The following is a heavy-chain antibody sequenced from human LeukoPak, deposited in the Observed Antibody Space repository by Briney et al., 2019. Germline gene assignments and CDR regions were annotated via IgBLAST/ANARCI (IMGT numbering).Heavy chain of an antibody. J-gene: IGHJ5*02. CDR3: ARDGWTGYDFWSGPSRGFDP. CDR2: INPTGGST. D-gene: IGHD3-3*01. CDR1: GYTFPSYF. V-gene: IGHV1-46*01. Sequence: ASVKVSCKASGYTFPSYFMHWVRQAPGQGLEWMGIINPTGGSTTYAQKFQGRVTMTRDTSTSTVYMELSSLRSEDTAVYYCARDGWTGYDFWSGPSRGFDPWGQGTLVTVSS.